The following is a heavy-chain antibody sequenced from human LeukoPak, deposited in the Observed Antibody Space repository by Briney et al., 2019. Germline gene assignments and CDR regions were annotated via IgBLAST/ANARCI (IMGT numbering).Heavy chain of an antibody. Sequence: GASVKVSCKVSGYTLTELSMHWVRQAPGKGLEWMGGFDPENGETIYAQKIQGRVTMTEDTSTDTAYMELSSLRSEDTAVYYGAIWGWELPYFDYWGQGTLVTVSS. CDR3: AIWGWELPYFDY. J-gene: IGHJ4*02. CDR2: FDPENGET. D-gene: IGHD1-26*01. CDR1: GYTLTELS. V-gene: IGHV1-24*01.